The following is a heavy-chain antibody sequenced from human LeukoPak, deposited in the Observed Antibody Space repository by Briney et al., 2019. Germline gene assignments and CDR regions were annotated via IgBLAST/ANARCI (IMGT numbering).Heavy chain of an antibody. CDR2: IYTSGST. CDR1: GGSISSYY. CDR3: ARDRRRSSSDGWFDP. V-gene: IGHV4-4*07. Sequence: SETLSPTCTVSGGSISSYYWSWIRQPAGKGLEWIGRIYTSGSTNYNPSLKSRVTMSVDTSKNQFSLKLSSVTAADTAVYYCARDRRRSSSDGWFDPWGQGTLVTVSS. D-gene: IGHD6-6*01. J-gene: IGHJ5*02.